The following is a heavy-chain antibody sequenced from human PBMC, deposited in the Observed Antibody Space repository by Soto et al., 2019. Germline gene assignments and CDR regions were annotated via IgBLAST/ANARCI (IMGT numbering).Heavy chain of an antibody. J-gene: IGHJ5*02. CDR3: ARGGSSMATSAPNRDNWFDP. CDR2: MWFDGSYK. Sequence: QVQLVESGGGVVQPGTSLRLSCAASGFIFNRYGMHWVRQAPGKGLEWVAVMWFDGSYKSYADSVKGRFTISRDNSQNSLFLQMTGLRVEDSGFYYCARGGSSMATSAPNRDNWFDPWGQGTRVTVSS. D-gene: IGHD2-2*01. V-gene: IGHV3-33*01. CDR1: GFIFNRYG.